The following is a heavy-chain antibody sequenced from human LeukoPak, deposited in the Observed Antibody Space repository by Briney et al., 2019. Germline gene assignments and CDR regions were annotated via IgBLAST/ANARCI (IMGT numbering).Heavy chain of an antibody. J-gene: IGHJ4*02. CDR3: ARDRVIRGVILDY. CDR1: GYSISSGYY. CDR2: IYHTGNT. V-gene: IGHV4-38-2*02. D-gene: IGHD3-10*01. Sequence: TSETLSPTCDVSGYSISSGYYWGWIRPPPGKGLEWIGIIYHTGNTYYNPSLKSRVTISVDKSNNQFSLKLTSVTAADTAVYYCARDRVIRGVILDYWGQGTLVTVSS.